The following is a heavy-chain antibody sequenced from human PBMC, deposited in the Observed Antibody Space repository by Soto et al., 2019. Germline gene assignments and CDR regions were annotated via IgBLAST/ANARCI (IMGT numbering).Heavy chain of an antibody. V-gene: IGHV4-4*07. CDR3: ARVVTVAGRNNWFDP. Sequence: PSETLSLTCTVSGGSISSYYWSWIRQPAGKGLEWIGRIYTSGSTNYNPSLKSRVTMSVDTSKNQFSLKLSSVTAADTAVYYCARVVTVAGRNNWFDPWGQGTLVTVSS. CDR1: GGSISSYY. CDR2: IYTSGST. J-gene: IGHJ5*02. D-gene: IGHD6-19*01.